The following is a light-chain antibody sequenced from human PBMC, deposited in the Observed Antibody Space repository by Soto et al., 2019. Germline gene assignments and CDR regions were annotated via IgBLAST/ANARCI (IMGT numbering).Light chain of an antibody. V-gene: IGLV2-14*03. CDR1: SSDIGVPNY. CDR3: SSFRSSSTSYV. Sequence: QSVLTQPASVSGSPGQSITISCTGTSSDIGVPNYVSWYHQHPGKAPKLVIYDVSNRPSGVSNRFSGSKSANTASLTISWLQAEDEADYYCSSFRSSSTSYVLGTGTKLTVL. J-gene: IGLJ1*01. CDR2: DVS.